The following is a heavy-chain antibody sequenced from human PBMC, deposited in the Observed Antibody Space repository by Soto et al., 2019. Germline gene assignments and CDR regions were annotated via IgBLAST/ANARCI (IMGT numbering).Heavy chain of an antibody. V-gene: IGHV3-73*01. CDR3: TGSMSFAFDI. J-gene: IGHJ3*02. CDR2: ITSTADTYAT. CDR1: GFSLRDSV. Sequence: EVQLVESGGGLVQPGGSLRLSCAASGFSLRDSVIHWVRQVSGKGLGWVGRITSTADTYATAYTASVKGRFTVSRDDSKNTAYLQMNSLKTEDTAVYYCTGSMSFAFDIWGQGTMVHVSS.